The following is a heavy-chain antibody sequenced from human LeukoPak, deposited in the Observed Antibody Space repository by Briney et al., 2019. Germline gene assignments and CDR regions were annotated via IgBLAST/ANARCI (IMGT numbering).Heavy chain of an antibody. J-gene: IGHJ6*02. D-gene: IGHD6-13*01. CDR3: ARYSSSRYRSGYYGMDV. V-gene: IGHV3-48*01. CDR1: GFTFSTYS. CDR2: ISDSGAM. Sequence: GGSLRLSCAASGFTFSTYSMKWVRQAPGKGLEWVSYISDSGAMYYADSVRGRFTISRENAQNSLFLQMNSLRAEDTAVYYCARYSSSRYRSGYYGMDVWGQGTTVTVSS.